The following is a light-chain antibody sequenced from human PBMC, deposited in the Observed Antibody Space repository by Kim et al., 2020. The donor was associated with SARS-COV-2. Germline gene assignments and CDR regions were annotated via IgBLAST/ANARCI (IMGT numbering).Light chain of an antibody. J-gene: IGLJ3*02. CDR3: CSYAAKYLEV. Sequence: QSALTQPRSVSGSLGQSVTISCTGTSSDVGGYNYVSWYQQHPDKVPKLMIYDVSERPSGVPDRFSGSKSGNTATLTISGLQAEDEADYYCCSYAAKYLEVFGGGTQLTVL. CDR1: SSDVGGYNY. CDR2: DVS. V-gene: IGLV2-11*01.